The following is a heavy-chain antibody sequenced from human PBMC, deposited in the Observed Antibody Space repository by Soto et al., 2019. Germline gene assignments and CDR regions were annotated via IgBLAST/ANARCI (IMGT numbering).Heavy chain of an antibody. CDR2: ISGSGGRI. J-gene: IGHJ4*02. CDR3: AKDRCSGGSCDSWDS. D-gene: IGHD2-15*01. Sequence: EVQVLESGGGLVQPGGSLRLSCTASGFTFNRYAMSWVRQAPGTGLEWVLVISGSGGRIYYAESVKGRFTISRDNSKNMLYLQMTSLRVEDTAMYHCAKDRCSGGSCDSWDSWGQGTPVTVSS. V-gene: IGHV3-23*01. CDR1: GFTFNRYA.